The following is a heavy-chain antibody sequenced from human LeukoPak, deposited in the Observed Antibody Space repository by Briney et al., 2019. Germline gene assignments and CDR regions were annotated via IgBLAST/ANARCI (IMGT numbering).Heavy chain of an antibody. CDR1: GRSISSYY. Sequence: PSETLSLTCTVSGRSISSYYWSWIRQPPEKGLEWIGYIYTSRSTNYNPSLKSRVTISVDTSKNQFSLKLSSVTAADTAVYYCASHSQLWSHYYYYYYMDVWGKGTTVTVSS. CDR2: IYTSRST. V-gene: IGHV4-4*09. D-gene: IGHD5-18*01. CDR3: ASHSQLWSHYYYYYYMDV. J-gene: IGHJ6*03.